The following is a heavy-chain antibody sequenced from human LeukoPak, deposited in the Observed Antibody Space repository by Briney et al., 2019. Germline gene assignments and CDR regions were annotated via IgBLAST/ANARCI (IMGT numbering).Heavy chain of an antibody. CDR1: GFTFSSCS. CDR3: ARAAGGSSYDRMDV. D-gene: IGHD3-22*01. V-gene: IGHV3-23*01. CDR2: ISGSGGTT. J-gene: IGHJ6*02. Sequence: PGGSLRLSCAASGFTFSSCSMNWVRQAPGQGLHWVSAISGSGGTTYYADSVKGRFNISRDNSKSMLYLEMNSRRAEDTAVYYCARAAGGSSYDRMDVWGQGTTVTVSS.